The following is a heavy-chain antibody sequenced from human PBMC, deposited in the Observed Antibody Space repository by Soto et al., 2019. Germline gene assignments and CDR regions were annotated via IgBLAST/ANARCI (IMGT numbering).Heavy chain of an antibody. CDR2: ITYDGSNK. Sequence: QVQLVESGGGVVQPGRSLRLSCAASGFTFSSYGMHWVRQAPGKGLEWVAVITYDGSNKYYVDSVKGRFTISRDNSKNTVYLQMNSLRAEDTAVYLCAKGGGREGGIAFDIWGQGTMVTVSS. J-gene: IGHJ3*02. D-gene: IGHD3-10*01. CDR1: GFTFSSYG. V-gene: IGHV3-30*18. CDR3: AKGGGREGGIAFDI.